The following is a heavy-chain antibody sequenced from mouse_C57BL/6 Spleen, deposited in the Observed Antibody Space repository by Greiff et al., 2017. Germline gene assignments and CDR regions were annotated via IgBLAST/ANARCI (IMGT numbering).Heavy chain of an antibody. CDR3: AKNYYSNYAGGAMDY. V-gene: IGHV2-5*01. Sequence: VKLMESGPGLVQPSQSLSITCTVSGFSLTSYGVHWVRQSPGTGLEWLGVIWRGGSTDYNAAFMSRLSITKDNSKSQVFFKMNSLQADDTAIYYCAKNYYSNYAGGAMDYWGQGTSVTVSS. CDR1: GFSLTSYG. D-gene: IGHD2-5*01. CDR2: IWRGGST. J-gene: IGHJ4*01.